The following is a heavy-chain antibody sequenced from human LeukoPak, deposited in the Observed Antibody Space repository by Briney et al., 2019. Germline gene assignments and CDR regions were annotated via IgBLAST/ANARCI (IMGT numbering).Heavy chain of an antibody. J-gene: IGHJ4*02. V-gene: IGHV4-39*01. CDR1: GGSISSSSYY. D-gene: IGHD5-18*01. CDR2: IYYSGST. Sequence: SETLSLTCTVSGGSISSSSYYWGWIRQPPGKGLEWIGSIYYSGSTYYNPSLKSRVTISVDTAKNQFSLKLSSVTATYTAVYYCSRARDTAMAQPYYFDYCGQGTLVTVSS. CDR3: SRARDTAMAQPYYFDY.